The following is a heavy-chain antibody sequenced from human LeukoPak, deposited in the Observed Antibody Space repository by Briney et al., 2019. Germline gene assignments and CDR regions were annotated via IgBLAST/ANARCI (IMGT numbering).Heavy chain of an antibody. CDR1: GYTFTGYY. Sequence: ASVKVSCKASGYTFTGYYMHWVRQAPGQGLEWVGWINPNSGGTNYAQKFQGWVTMTRDTSISTAYMELSRLRSDDTAVYYCARAGWAHGYCSSTSCPDYWGQGTLVTVSS. J-gene: IGHJ4*02. V-gene: IGHV1-2*04. D-gene: IGHD2-2*01. CDR2: INPNSGGT. CDR3: ARAGWAHGYCSSTSCPDY.